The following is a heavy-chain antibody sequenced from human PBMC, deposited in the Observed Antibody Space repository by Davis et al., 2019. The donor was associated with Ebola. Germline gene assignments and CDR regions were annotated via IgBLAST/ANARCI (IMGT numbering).Heavy chain of an antibody. CDR3: ARVGPSGGSLDS. CDR1: SGSISTFF. CDR2: ISYTGSP. Sequence: SETLSLTCTVSSGSISTFFWSWIRQPPGQGLEWIGNISYTGSPDYNPSLKSRVLISVYSSKKQFSLRLDSVTAADTARYYCARVGPSGGSLDSWGQGALVIVSS. D-gene: IGHD5-12*01. V-gene: IGHV4-59*12. J-gene: IGHJ4*02.